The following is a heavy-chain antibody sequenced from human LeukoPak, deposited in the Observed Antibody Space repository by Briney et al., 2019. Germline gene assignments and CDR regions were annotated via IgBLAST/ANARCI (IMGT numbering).Heavy chain of an antibody. CDR1: GFTVSSNY. CDR3: AKGMDYYGSGSSAIDY. CDR2: IYSGGST. D-gene: IGHD3-10*01. V-gene: IGHV3-53*01. Sequence: GGSLRLSCAASGFTVSSNYMSWVRQAPGKGLEWVSVIYSGGSTYYADSVKGRFTISRDNSKNTLYLQMNSLRAEDTAVYYCAKGMDYYGSGSSAIDYWGQGTLVTVSS. J-gene: IGHJ4*02.